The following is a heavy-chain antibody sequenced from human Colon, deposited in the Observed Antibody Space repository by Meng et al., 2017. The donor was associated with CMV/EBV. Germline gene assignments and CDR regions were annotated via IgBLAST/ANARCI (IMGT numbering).Heavy chain of an antibody. CDR2: ISGSGDRI. V-gene: IGHV3-23*01. Sequence: CATSEFTFSNYAMSWVRQAPGKGLEWVSAISGSGDRIYYADSVKGRFTISRDNSKNTVYLQMNSLRVEDSALYYCAKDQGSGWPGFDYWGQGTLVTVSS. D-gene: IGHD6-19*01. CDR3: AKDQGSGWPGFDY. J-gene: IGHJ4*02. CDR1: EFTFSNYA.